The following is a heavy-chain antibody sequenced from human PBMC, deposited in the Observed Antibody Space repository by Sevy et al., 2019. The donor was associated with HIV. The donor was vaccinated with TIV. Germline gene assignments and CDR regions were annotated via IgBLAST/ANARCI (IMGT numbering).Heavy chain of an antibody. Sequence: GGSLRLSCAASGFTFSNAWMSWVRQAPGKGLEWVGRIKSKTDGGTTDYAALAKGRCTISRDDSKNTLYLQMNSLKTEDTAVYYCTTESPLLWFGELLSDYWGQGTLVTVSS. V-gene: IGHV3-15*01. D-gene: IGHD3-10*01. J-gene: IGHJ4*02. CDR2: IKSKTDGGTT. CDR1: GFTFSNAW. CDR3: TTESPLLWFGELLSDY.